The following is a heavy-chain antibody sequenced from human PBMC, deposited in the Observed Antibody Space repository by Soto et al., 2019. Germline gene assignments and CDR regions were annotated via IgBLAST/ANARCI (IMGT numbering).Heavy chain of an antibody. J-gene: IGHJ6*02. D-gene: IGHD5-12*01. CDR3: AREGVAPYYSYGMDV. V-gene: IGHV1-18*01. CDR2: ISTYNGDT. Sequence: ASVKVSCKASGYTFTRSGISWVRQAPGQGLEWMGWISTYNGDTNYAQTFQGRVTMTTDTSTSTVHMEVRSLRSDDTAVYYCAREGVAPYYSYGMDVWGQGTPVT. CDR1: GYTFTRSG.